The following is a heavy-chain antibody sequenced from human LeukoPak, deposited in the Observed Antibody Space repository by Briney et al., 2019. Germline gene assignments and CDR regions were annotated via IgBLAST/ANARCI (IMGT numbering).Heavy chain of an antibody. CDR1: GFTSSSYA. J-gene: IGHJ1*01. CDR2: VRGSGGST. Sequence: QPGGSLRLSCAASGFTSSSYAMSWVRQAPGKGLEVVSAVRGSGGSTSYADSVKGRSTISRDNSKNTLYLQMTSLRAKDTAVYYCAKDDYCSGGSCYPEYFQHWGQGTLVTVSS. V-gene: IGHV3-23*01. CDR3: AKDDYCSGGSCYPEYFQH. D-gene: IGHD2-15*01.